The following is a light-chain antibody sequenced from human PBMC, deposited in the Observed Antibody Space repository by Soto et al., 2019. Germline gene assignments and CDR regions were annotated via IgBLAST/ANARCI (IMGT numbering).Light chain of an antibody. CDR1: QSISSY. CDR3: QQSYGTPWT. Sequence: DIQMTQSPSSLSASVGDRVTITCRARQSISSYLNWYQQKPGKAPKLLIYAASSLQSEVPSRFSGSGSGTDFTLTISSLQPEDFATYYCQQSYGTPWTFGQGTKVGIK. CDR2: AAS. V-gene: IGKV1-39*01. J-gene: IGKJ1*01.